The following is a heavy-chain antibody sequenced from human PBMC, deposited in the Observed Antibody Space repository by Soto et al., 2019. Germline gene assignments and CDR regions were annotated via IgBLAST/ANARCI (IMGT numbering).Heavy chain of an antibody. CDR1: GFSLSTSGVG. J-gene: IGHJ1*01. V-gene: IGHV2-5*02. D-gene: IGHD3-22*01. CDR3: AHKGPVYYDSSGYPEYFQH. Sequence: QITLKESGPTLVKPTQTLTLTCTFSGFSLSTSGVGVGWIRQPPGKALEWLALIYWDDDKRYSPSLKSRLTITKDTTKNQVVLTMANMDPVDTATYYCAHKGPVYYDSSGYPEYFQHWGQGTLVTVCS. CDR2: IYWDDDK.